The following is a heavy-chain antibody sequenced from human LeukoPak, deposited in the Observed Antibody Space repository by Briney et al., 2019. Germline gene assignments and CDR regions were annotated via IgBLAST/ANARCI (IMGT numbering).Heavy chain of an antibody. CDR3: ARWSGSVTARNYYYYMDV. Sequence: GGSLRLSCAASGFTFTEYGMHWVRQPLGKGLVWVSRINSDGSSTNYADSVKGRFTVSRDNAKNTLYLQMHSLRAEDTAVYYCARWSGSVTARNYYYYMDVWGEGTTVTVSS. D-gene: IGHD6-6*01. V-gene: IGHV3-74*01. CDR2: INSDGSST. CDR1: GFTFTEYG. J-gene: IGHJ6*03.